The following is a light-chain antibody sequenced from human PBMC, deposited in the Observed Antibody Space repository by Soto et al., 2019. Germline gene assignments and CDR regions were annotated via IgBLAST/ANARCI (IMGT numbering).Light chain of an antibody. J-gene: IGKJ1*01. Sequence: DIQMTQSPSSLSASVGDRVTITCRASQTISGYLNWYQQKPGKAPKLLIYDASNLESGVPSTFSGSGSGTEFTLTISSLQPDDFATYYCQQYYTYWHMFGQGTKVDIK. CDR3: QQYYTYWHM. V-gene: IGKV1-5*01. CDR2: DAS. CDR1: QTISGY.